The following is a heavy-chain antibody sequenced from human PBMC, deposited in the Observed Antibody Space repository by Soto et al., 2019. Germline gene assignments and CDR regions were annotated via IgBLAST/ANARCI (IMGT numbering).Heavy chain of an antibody. Sequence: SETLSLTCTVSGGSISSYYWSWIRQPPGKGLEWIGYIYYSGSTNYNPSLKSRVTISVDTSKNQFSLKLSSVTAADTAVYYCARDHGKTYCSSTSCYQNWFDPWGQGTLVTVSS. CDR1: GGSISSYY. V-gene: IGHV4-59*01. D-gene: IGHD2-2*01. CDR3: ARDHGKTYCSSTSCYQNWFDP. J-gene: IGHJ5*02. CDR2: IYYSGST.